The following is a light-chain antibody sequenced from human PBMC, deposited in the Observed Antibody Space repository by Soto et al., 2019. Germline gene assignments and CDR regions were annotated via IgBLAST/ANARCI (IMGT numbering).Light chain of an antibody. CDR3: QQYTNCPPFT. V-gene: IGKV3-15*01. J-gene: IGKJ3*01. CDR2: GAS. CDR1: QSVSRS. Sequence: EIVMTQSPATLSVSPGERVTLSCRASQSVSRSLAWYQQKPGQAPRLLIYGASTMATGIPARFSGSGSGTAFFLSISSLLAEEFAVYYCQQYTNCPPFTFGPGPKVDIK.